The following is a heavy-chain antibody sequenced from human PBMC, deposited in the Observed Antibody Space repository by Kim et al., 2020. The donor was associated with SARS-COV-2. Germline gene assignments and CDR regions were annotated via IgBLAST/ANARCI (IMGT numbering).Heavy chain of an antibody. Sequence: GGSLRLSCAASGFTFGDYAMHLVRQAPGKGLEWVSGISWNSGSIGYADSVKGRFTISRDNAKNSLYLQMNSLRAEDTALYYCAKDKHSSSSFGAFDIWG. CDR1: GFTFGDYA. D-gene: IGHD6-6*01. J-gene: IGHJ3*02. CDR2: ISWNSGSI. CDR3: AKDKHSSSSFGAFDI. V-gene: IGHV3-9*01.